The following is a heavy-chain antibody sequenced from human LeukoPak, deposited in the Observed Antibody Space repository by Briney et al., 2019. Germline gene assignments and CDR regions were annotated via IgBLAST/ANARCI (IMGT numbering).Heavy chain of an antibody. Sequence: PSETLSLTCTVSDGSISSYYWSWIRQPPGKGLEWIGYIYYSGSTNYNPSLKSRVTISVDTSKNQFSLKLSSVTAADTAVYYCARGDRYFDWLVWFDPWGQGTLVTVSS. J-gene: IGHJ5*02. CDR3: ARGDRYFDWLVWFDP. V-gene: IGHV4-59*01. CDR2: IYYSGST. CDR1: DGSISSYY. D-gene: IGHD3-9*01.